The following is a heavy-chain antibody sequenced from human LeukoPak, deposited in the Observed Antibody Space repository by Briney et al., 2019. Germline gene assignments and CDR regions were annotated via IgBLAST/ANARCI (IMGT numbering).Heavy chain of an antibody. CDR2: IYPKSGGT. J-gene: IGHJ3*02. D-gene: IGHD5-12*01. CDR1: GYTFTGHY. Sequence: VKVSCKASGYTFTGHYMHWVRQAPGQGLGWMGWIYPKSGGTNYAQKFQTRVTMTRDTSITTAFMKLNILKSDDTAVYYCVRDGYSGGAFDIWGQGTMVTVSS. V-gene: IGHV1-2*02. CDR3: VRDGYSGGAFDI.